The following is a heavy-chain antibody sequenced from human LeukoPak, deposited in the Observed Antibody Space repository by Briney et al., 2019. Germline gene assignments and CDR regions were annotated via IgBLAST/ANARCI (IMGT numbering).Heavy chain of an antibody. V-gene: IGHV3-48*01. D-gene: IGHD6-19*01. CDR1: GFTFSSYS. CDR3: AKSIIAVAGPFDY. CDR2: ISSSSSTI. Sequence: GGSLRLSCAASGFTFSSYSMNWVRQAPGKGLEWVSYISSSSSTIYYADSVKGRFTISRDNAKNSLYLQMNSLRAEDTAVYYCAKSIIAVAGPFDYWGQGTLVTVSS. J-gene: IGHJ4*02.